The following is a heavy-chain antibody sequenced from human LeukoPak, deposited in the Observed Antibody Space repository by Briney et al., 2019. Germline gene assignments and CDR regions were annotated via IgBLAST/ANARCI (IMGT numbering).Heavy chain of an antibody. J-gene: IGHJ4*02. CDR3: TTAXXRRWFGDYNXDS. CDR1: GLTFSNAW. CDR2: IKSKTDCGTT. Sequence: GGSLRLSCAASGLTFSNAWMNWVRQAPGKGLEWVGRIKSKTDCGTTDYAVPVRGRFTISRDDSRNTVYLQMNSLKSEDTAVXXXTTAXXRRWFGDYNXDSWGQGTLVTVSS. D-gene: IGHD3-10*01. V-gene: IGHV3-15*01.